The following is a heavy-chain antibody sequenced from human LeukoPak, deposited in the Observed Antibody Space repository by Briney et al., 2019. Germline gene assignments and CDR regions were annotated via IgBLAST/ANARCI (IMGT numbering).Heavy chain of an antibody. CDR3: ARKIGAFGV. D-gene: IGHD3-3*01. J-gene: IGHJ6*02. V-gene: IGHV1-8*01. Sequence: GASVKVSCKASGYTFTTYDINWVRQATGQGLEWMGWMNPNNGNTGYAQKFQGRVTMTRDTSISTAYMELSSLTSEDTAVYYCARKIGAFGVWGQGTTVTVSS. CDR1: GYTFTTYD. CDR2: MNPNNGNT.